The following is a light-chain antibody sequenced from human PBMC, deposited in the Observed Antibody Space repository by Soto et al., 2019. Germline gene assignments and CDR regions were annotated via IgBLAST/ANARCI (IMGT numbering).Light chain of an antibody. CDR2: DTS. Sequence: QAVVTQEPSLTVSPGGTVTLTCGSITGVVTIGHHPHWLQQKPGQAPMTLIYDTSNTHSWTPARFSGSLLGGKAALTLSGAQLDDEAEYYCFLSYSDAVVFGGGTKVTVL. CDR1: TGVVTIGHH. J-gene: IGLJ3*02. CDR3: FLSYSDAVV. V-gene: IGLV7-46*01.